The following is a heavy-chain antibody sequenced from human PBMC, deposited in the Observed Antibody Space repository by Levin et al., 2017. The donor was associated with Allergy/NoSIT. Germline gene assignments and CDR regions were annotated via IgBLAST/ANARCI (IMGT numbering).Heavy chain of an antibody. D-gene: IGHD3-16*02. Sequence: GESLKISCAASGFTFSSYAMSWVRQAPGKGLEWVSGISGSGGSTYYADSVKGRFTISRDKSKNTLYLQMNSLRAEDTAVYYCAKDSANYDYIWGSYRSYPGGCWGQGTLVTVSS. V-gene: IGHV3-23*01. CDR1: GFTFSSYA. J-gene: IGHJ4*02. CDR3: AKDSANYDYIWGSYRSYPGGC. CDR2: ISGSGGST.